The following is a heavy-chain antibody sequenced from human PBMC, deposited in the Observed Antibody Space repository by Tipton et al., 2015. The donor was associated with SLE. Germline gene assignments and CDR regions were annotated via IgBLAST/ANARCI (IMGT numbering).Heavy chain of an antibody. CDR3: ARGLRSSGWSFDY. Sequence: TLSLTCTVSGGSISSGGYYWSWIRQHPGKGLEWIVYIYYSGSTYYNPSLKSRVTISVDTSKNQFSLKLSSVTAADTAVYYCARGLRSSGWSFDYWGQGTLVTVSS. D-gene: IGHD6-19*01. V-gene: IGHV4-31*03. CDR2: IYYSGST. J-gene: IGHJ4*02. CDR1: GGSISSGGYY.